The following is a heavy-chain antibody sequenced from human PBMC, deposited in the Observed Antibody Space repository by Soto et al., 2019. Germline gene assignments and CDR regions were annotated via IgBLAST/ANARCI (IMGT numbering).Heavy chain of an antibody. CDR2: IGTAGDT. D-gene: IGHD3-22*01. V-gene: IGHV3-13*04. CDR1: GFTFSSYD. J-gene: IGHJ4*02. Sequence: PGGSLRLSCSASGFTFSSYDMHWVRQGPGKGLEWVSAIGTAGDTNYAGSVKGRFTISRENAKNSLYRQMNSLRAGDTAIYFCARAIGPTLFDYWGQGTLVTVSS. CDR3: ARAIGPTLFDY.